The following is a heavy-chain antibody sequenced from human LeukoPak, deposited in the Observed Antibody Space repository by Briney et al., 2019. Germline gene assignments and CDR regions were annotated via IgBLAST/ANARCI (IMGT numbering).Heavy chain of an antibody. Sequence: GRSLRLSCAASGFTFSSYAMHWVRQAPGKGLEWVTLISYDGSNKYYADSVKGRFTISRDNSKNTLFLQMNSLRADDTAVYYCAKDREQQLVPYFDYWGQGTLVTVSS. CDR3: AKDREQQLVPYFDY. CDR1: GFTFSSYA. V-gene: IGHV3-30-3*01. D-gene: IGHD6-13*01. CDR2: ISYDGSNK. J-gene: IGHJ4*02.